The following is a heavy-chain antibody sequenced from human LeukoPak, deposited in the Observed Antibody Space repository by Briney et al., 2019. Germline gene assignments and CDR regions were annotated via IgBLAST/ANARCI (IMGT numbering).Heavy chain of an antibody. V-gene: IGHV5-51*01. CDR3: ARLALDSSSWYSNWFDP. Sequence: GESLKISCKGSGYSFTSYWIGWVRQMPGKGLEWMGIIYPGDSDTRYSPSFQGQVTISADKSISTAYLQWSSLKASDTAMYYCARLALDSSSWYSNWFDPWGQRTLVTVSS. D-gene: IGHD6-13*01. CDR2: IYPGDSDT. CDR1: GYSFTSYW. J-gene: IGHJ5*02.